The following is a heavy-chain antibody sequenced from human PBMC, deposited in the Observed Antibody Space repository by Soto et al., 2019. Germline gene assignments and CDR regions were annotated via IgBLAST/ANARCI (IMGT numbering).Heavy chain of an antibody. CDR2: ISGSGGST. V-gene: IGHV3-23*01. CDR1: EFTFNKFD. CDR3: AKMAVGIVVITTGDD. Sequence: GTLKIYRRAYEFTFNKFDENWVRQAPGKGLEWVSAISGSGGSTYYADSVKGRFTISRDKSKNTLYLQMNRLRAEDTAVYYCAKMAVGIVVITTGDDWGQGTLVTVSS. J-gene: IGHJ4*02. D-gene: IGHD3-22*01.